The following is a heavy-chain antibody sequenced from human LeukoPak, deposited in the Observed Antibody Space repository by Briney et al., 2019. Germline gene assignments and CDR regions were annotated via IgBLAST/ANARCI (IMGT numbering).Heavy chain of an antibody. D-gene: IGHD6-19*01. CDR2: IYRGGDS. CDR3: ARDVYQIGWWFDP. CDR1: GLTVSGNH. Sequence: GSLRLSRAASGLTVSGNHMSWVRQAPGKGLEWVSVIYRGGDSYYADSVKGRFTISRDNSKNTLYLQMNRLRAEDTAVYCCARDVYQIGWWFDPWGQGTRVIVSS. J-gene: IGHJ5*02. V-gene: IGHV3-66*01.